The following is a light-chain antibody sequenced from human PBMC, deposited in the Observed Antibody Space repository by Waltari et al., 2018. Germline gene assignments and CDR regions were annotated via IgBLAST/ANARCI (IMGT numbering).Light chain of an antibody. CDR3: QQYDSSPKT. J-gene: IGKJ1*01. V-gene: IGKV3-20*01. CDR2: GPA. Sequence: EIVLTQSPGTLSLSPGERDTLSCRASQSISRNYLAWYQQKTGQAPRLLIYGPAGRATGIPDRFSGSGSGTDFTLTISGLEPEDFAVYYCQQYDSSPKTFGQGTKVEIK. CDR1: QSISRNY.